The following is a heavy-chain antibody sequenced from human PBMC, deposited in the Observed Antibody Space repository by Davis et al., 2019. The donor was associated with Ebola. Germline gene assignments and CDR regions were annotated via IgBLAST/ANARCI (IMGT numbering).Heavy chain of an antibody. CDR2: IWYDGSNE. J-gene: IGHJ4*02. D-gene: IGHD5-12*01. Sequence: GESLKISCAASGFPFSRYGMCWVRQAPGKGLEWVALIWYDGSNEFYADSVKGRFTISRDNSRNTLYLQMNSLRAEDTAVYYCARGRGRWLRSASIGYWGQGTLVTVSS. V-gene: IGHV3-33*07. CDR1: GFPFSRYG. CDR3: ARGRGRWLRSASIGY.